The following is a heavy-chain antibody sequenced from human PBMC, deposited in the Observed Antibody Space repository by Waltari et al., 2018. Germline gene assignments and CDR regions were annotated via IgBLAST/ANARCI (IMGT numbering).Heavy chain of an antibody. V-gene: IGHV3-7*03. J-gene: IGHJ6*02. CDR2: IKPDGSEK. CDR3: SRRLDA. CDR1: GFTFSIDW. Sequence: EVQLVESGGGLVQPGGSLRLSCAASGFTFSIDWMDWVRQAPGKWLEWVANIKPDGSEKYSVDSVKGRFTISRDNAKNSVYLQMNSLRVEDTAVYYCSRRLDAWGQGTTVTVSS.